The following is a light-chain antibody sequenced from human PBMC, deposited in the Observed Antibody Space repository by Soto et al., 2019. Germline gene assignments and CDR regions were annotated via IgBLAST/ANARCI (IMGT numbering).Light chain of an antibody. V-gene: IGKV3-15*01. CDR2: DAS. CDR1: QSLSSS. J-gene: IGKJ1*01. CDR3: LQYFRWRT. Sequence: EIVMTQSPATLSVSPGERATLSCRASQSLSSSLAWYQQKPGQAPRLLIYDASTRATDIPARFSGSGSGTEFPLTISSLQPEDSAVYYCLQYFRWRTFGQGTKVEIK.